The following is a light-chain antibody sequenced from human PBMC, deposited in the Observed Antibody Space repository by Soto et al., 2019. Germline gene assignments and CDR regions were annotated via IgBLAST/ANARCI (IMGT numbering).Light chain of an antibody. CDR2: GAT. J-gene: IGKJ5*01. CDR3: QPCHASPLT. Sequence: DIQMTQSPSSLSASVGDRVTITCRASQAIGNYLNWYQQKPGKVPNLLIFGATTLHSGVPSRFSGSGYGTNSTLIISVLQPEDFAIYYCQPCHASPLTFGHGTRL. CDR1: QAIGNY. V-gene: IGKV1-39*01.